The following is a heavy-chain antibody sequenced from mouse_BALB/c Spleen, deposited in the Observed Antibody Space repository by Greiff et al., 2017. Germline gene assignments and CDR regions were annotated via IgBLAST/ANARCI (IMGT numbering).Heavy chain of an antibody. J-gene: IGHJ4*01. D-gene: IGHD1-1*01. V-gene: IGHV2-9*02. CDR1: GFSLTSYG. CDR2: IWAGGST. Sequence: VKLMESGPGLVAPSQSLSITCTVSGFSLTSYGVHWVRQPPGKGLEWLGVIWAGGSTNYNSALMSRLSISKDNSKSQVFLKMNSLQTDDTAMYYCARGGGPYYYGSSSYAMDYWGQGTSVTVSS. CDR3: ARGGGPYYYGSSSYAMDY.